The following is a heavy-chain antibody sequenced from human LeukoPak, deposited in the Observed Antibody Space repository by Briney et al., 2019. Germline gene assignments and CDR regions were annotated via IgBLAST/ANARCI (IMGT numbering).Heavy chain of an antibody. CDR1: GGSFSGYY. Sequence: LSLTCAVYGGSFSGYYWSWIRQPPGKGLEWVSSISSSSSYIYYADSVKGRFTISRDNAKNSLYLQMNSLRAEDTAVYYCARVIDDILTGSAGAHDYWGQGTLVTVSS. CDR2: ISSSSSYI. V-gene: IGHV3-11*06. J-gene: IGHJ4*02. CDR3: ARVIDDILTGSAGAHDY. D-gene: IGHD3-9*01.